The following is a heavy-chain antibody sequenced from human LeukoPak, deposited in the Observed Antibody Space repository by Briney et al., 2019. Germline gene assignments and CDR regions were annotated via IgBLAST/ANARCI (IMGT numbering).Heavy chain of an antibody. CDR1: CGSISSYY. Sequence: PSETLSLTCTVSCGSISSYYWSWIRQPAGKGLEWIGRIYTSGSTNYNPSLKSRVTMSVDTSKNQFSLKLSSVTAADTAVYYCARDSPVYYDSSGYYLGYFDYWGQGTLATVSS. CDR3: ARDSPVYYDSSGYYLGYFDY. D-gene: IGHD3-22*01. J-gene: IGHJ4*02. V-gene: IGHV4-4*07. CDR2: IYTSGST.